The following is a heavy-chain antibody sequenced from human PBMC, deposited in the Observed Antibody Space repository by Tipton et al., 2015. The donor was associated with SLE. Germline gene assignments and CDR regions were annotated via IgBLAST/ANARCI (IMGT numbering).Heavy chain of an antibody. CDR3: ATASTFWSGYRGFDS. D-gene: IGHD3-3*01. CDR2: IYNGGST. Sequence: GLVKPSETLSLTCTVSGGSISNYYWSWIRQPAGKGLEWIGRIYNGGSTNYNPSLMSRVTMSVDTSKNQFSLKVNSVTAADTAVYYCATASTFWSGYRGFDSWGQGTLVTVPS. J-gene: IGHJ5*01. CDR1: GGSISNYY. V-gene: IGHV4-4*07.